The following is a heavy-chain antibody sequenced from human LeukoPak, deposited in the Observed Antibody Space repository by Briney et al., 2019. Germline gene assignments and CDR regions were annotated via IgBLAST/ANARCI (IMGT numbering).Heavy chain of an antibody. CDR2: IYHSGST. V-gene: IGHV4-38-2*01. J-gene: IGHJ4*02. Sequence: SETLSLTCAVSGYSISSGYYWGWIRQPPGRGLEWIGNIYHSGSTYYNLSLKSRVTISVDTSKNQFSLKLSSVTAAETAVYYCASQGGAPAAFDYWGQGTLVTVSS. CDR3: ASQGGAPAAFDY. D-gene: IGHD2-2*01. CDR1: GYSISSGYY.